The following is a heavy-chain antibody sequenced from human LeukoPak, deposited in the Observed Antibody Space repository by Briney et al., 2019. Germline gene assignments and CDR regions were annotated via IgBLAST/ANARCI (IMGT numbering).Heavy chain of an antibody. CDR1: GYTFSDYY. D-gene: IGHD6-13*01. V-gene: IGHV1-2*02. Sequence: ASVKVSCKASGYTFSDYYMHWVRQAPGQGLEWIGWINTNSGGTKYAQKFQGRVTMTRDTSISTAYIEVSRLRSDDTAVYYCMREVGSINWYAYWGQGTLVTVSS. J-gene: IGHJ5*01. CDR3: MREVGSINWYAY. CDR2: INTNSGGT.